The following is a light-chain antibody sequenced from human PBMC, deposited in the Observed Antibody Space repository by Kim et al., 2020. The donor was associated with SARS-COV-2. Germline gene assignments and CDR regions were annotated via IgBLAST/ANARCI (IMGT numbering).Light chain of an antibody. J-gene: IGLJ2*01. CDR1: SGHIGYA. CDR3: QTWDTGTVF. Sequence: ASVKRTRTLSSGHIGYAIAWHQQQPEMGPRFVMKFHSVGSHPKGDGIPDRFSGSSSGAERYLTLSGLPSEDEADYYCQTWDTGTVFFGGGTKLTVL. V-gene: IGLV4-69*01. CDR2: FHSVGSH.